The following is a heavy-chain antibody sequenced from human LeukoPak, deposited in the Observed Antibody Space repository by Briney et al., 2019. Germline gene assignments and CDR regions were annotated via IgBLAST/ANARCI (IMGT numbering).Heavy chain of an antibody. CDR1: GYTFTSYD. J-gene: IGHJ4*02. V-gene: IGHV1-8*01. D-gene: IGHD6-13*01. CDR2: MNPNSANT. CDR3: ARGPPESSNSDY. Sequence: ASVKVSCKASGYTFTSYDINWVRQATGQGLEWMGWMNPNSANTGYAQKFQGRVTMTRNTSISTAYMELSSTRSKDTAVYYCARGPPESSNSDYWGQGTLVTVSS.